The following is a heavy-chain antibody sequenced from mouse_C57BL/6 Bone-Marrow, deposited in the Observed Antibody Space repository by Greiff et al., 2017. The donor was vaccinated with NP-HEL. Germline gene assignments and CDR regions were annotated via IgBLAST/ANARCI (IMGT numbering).Heavy chain of an antibody. CDR1: GFSLSTFGMG. CDR2: IWWDDDK. D-gene: IGHD1-1*01. Sequence: QVTLKESGPGILQPSQTLSLTCSFSGFSLSTFGMGVGWIRQPSGKGLEWLAHIWWDDDKYYNPALKSRLTISNDTSKNQVFLKIANVDTADTATYYCATYYYGSSEFAYWGQGTLVTVSA. J-gene: IGHJ3*01. CDR3: ATYYYGSSEFAY. V-gene: IGHV8-8*01.